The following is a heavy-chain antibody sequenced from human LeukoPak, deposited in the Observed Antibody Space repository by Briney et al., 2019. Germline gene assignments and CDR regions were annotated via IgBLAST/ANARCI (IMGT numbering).Heavy chain of an antibody. CDR1: GGSISSYY. CDR3: ARMEGYYYYYMDV. D-gene: IGHD3-3*01. J-gene: IGHJ6*03. Sequence: SETLSLTCTVSGGSISSYYWSWIRQPSGKGLEWIGYIYYSGSTNYNPSLKSRVTISVDTSKNQFSLKLSSVTAADTAVYYCARMEGYYYYYMDVWGKGTTVTVSS. CDR2: IYYSGST. V-gene: IGHV4-59*01.